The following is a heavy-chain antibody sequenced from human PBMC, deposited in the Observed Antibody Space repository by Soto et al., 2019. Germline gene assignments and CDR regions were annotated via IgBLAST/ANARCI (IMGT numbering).Heavy chain of an antibody. V-gene: IGHV4-4*07. CDR2: IYISGST. D-gene: IGHD6-13*01. CDR1: GGSLSSYY. J-gene: IGHJ6*02. CDR3: ARDNQQPEEYYYGLDV. Sequence: SETLSLTCTVSGGSLSSYYWNWIRQPAGKGLEWIGRIYISGSTNYNPSLKSRVTMSVDTSKNQFTLKLSSVTAADAAVYYCARDNQQPEEYYYGLDVWGQGTTVTVSS.